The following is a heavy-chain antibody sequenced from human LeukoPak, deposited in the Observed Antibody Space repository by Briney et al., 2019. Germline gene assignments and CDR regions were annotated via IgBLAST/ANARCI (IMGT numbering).Heavy chain of an antibody. V-gene: IGHV1-8*03. CDR2: MNPKSGNT. D-gene: IGHD3-22*01. CDR1: GYTFTSYD. Sequence: GASVKVSCKASGYTFTSYDINWVRQATGQGLEWMGWMNPKSGNTGYAQKFQGRVTITRNTSISTAYMELSSLRSEDTAVYYCARGPYDSSGYFIAGAFDIWGQGTMVTVSS. CDR3: ARGPYDSSGYFIAGAFDI. J-gene: IGHJ3*02.